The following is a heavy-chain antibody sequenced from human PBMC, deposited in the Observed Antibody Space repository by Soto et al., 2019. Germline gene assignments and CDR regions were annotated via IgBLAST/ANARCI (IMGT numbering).Heavy chain of an antibody. CDR3: ARGWFGPDV. J-gene: IGHJ6*04. V-gene: IGHV3-74*01. D-gene: IGHD3-10*01. CDR2: IDNAGTDS. Sequence: EVQLAESGGGLVQPGGSLRLSCAASGFTLSGRSMYWVRQAPGKGLVWVSGIDNAGTDSTYADSVKGRFTSSRDNAKNMLYLQMNSLRVEDTAVYYCARGWFGPDVWGKGTTVTVSS. CDR1: GFTLSGRS.